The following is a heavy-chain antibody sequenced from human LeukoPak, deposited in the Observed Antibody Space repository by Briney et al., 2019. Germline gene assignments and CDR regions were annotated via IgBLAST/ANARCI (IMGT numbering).Heavy chain of an antibody. CDR3: ARSSGLQHSNHLYYFDY. CDR1: GYTFTSYG. CDR2: IIPILGIA. Sequence: ASVKVSCKASGYTFTSYGISWVRQAPGQGLEWMGRIIPILGIANYAQKFQGRVTITADKSTSTAYMELSSLRSEDTAVYYCARSSGLQHSNHLYYFDYWGQGTLVTVSS. V-gene: IGHV1-69*04. J-gene: IGHJ4*02. D-gene: IGHD4-11*01.